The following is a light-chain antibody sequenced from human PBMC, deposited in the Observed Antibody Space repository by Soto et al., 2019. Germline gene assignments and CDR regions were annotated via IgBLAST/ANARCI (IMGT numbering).Light chain of an antibody. CDR1: QSVSSSY. Sequence: EIVLTQSPGTLSLSPGERATLSCRASQSVSSSYLGWYQQKPGQAPRLLIYGGSSRATGIPDRFSASGSGTYFTLTIRSLEPEDFAVYYCQQYGSLPRTFGQGTKLEIK. V-gene: IGKV3-20*01. CDR3: QQYGSLPRT. J-gene: IGKJ2*01. CDR2: GGS.